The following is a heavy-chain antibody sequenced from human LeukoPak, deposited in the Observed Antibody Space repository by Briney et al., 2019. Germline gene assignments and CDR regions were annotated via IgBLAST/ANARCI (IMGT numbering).Heavy chain of an antibody. CDR1: GFTFSSYA. CDR3: AKAERSQQLVLVDY. J-gene: IGHJ4*02. V-gene: IGHV3-23*01. Sequence: PGGSLRLSCAASGFTFSSYAMSWVRQAPGKGLEWVSAISGSGGSTYYADSVKGRFTISRDNSKNTLYLQMNSLRAEDTAVYYCAKAERSQQLVLVDYWGQGTLVTVSS. D-gene: IGHD6-13*01. CDR2: ISGSGGST.